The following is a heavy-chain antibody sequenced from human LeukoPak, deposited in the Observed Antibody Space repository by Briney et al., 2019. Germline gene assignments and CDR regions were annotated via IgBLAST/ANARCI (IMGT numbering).Heavy chain of an antibody. J-gene: IGHJ4*02. CDR3: ARGSGFWSGYYPGFDY. V-gene: IGHV4-34*01. CDR2: INHSGST. CDR1: GGSFSGYY. Sequence: SETLSLTCAVSGGSFSGYYWSWIRQPPGKGLEWIGEINHSGSTNYNPSLKSRVTISVDTSKNQFSLKLSSVTAADTAVYYCARGSGFWSGYYPGFDYWGQGTLVTVSS. D-gene: IGHD3-3*01.